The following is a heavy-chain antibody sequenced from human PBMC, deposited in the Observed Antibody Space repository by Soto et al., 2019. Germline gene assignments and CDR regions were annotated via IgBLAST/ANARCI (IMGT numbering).Heavy chain of an antibody. CDR1: GASISSGDDY. CDR3: ARAGNYDFWSGHNWFDP. CDR2: IYYSGST. J-gene: IGHJ5*02. V-gene: IGHV4-61*08. D-gene: IGHD3-3*01. Sequence: SETLSLTCTVSGASISSGDDYWSWIRQPPGKGLEWIGYIYYSGSTNYNPSLKSRVTISVDTSKNQFSLKLSSVTAADTAVYYCARAGNYDFWSGHNWFDPWGQGTLVTVSS.